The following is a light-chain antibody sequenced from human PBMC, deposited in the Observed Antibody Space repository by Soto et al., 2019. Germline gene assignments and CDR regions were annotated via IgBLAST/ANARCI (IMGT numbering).Light chain of an antibody. CDR3: QQYDNPQLT. V-gene: IGKV1-33*01. Sequence: DIQMTQSPSSLSASVGDRVTITCQASQDISNYLNWYQQKPGKAPKLLIYDASNLETGVPSRFSGSRSGKDFTFTISSLQPEDTATYYCQQYDNPQLTIGGWSKVDIX. J-gene: IGKJ4*01. CDR1: QDISNY. CDR2: DAS.